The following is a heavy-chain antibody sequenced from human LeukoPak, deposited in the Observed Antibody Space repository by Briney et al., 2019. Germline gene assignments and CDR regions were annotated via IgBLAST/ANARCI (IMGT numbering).Heavy chain of an antibody. Sequence: GGSLRLSCAASGFTFSSYWMHWVRQAPGKGLVWVSRINSGGSSTSYADSVKGRFTISRDNAKNTLYLQMNSLRAEDTAVYYCAKPFSSGWYNGGHNWFDPWGQGTLVTVSS. J-gene: IGHJ5*02. CDR2: INSGGSST. V-gene: IGHV3-74*01. CDR3: AKPFSSGWYNGGHNWFDP. D-gene: IGHD6-19*01. CDR1: GFTFSSYW.